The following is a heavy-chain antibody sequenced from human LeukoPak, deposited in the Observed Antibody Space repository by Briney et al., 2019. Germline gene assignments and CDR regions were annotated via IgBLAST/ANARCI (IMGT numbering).Heavy chain of an antibody. Sequence: GESLKISCKGAGYSFTSYWIGWVRQMPGKGLEWRGIIYTGDSDTRYSPSFQGQVTISADKSISTAYLQWSSLKASDTAMYYCARQGGYCDWLLFFDYWGQGTLVTVSS. V-gene: IGHV5-51*01. CDR3: ARQGGYCDWLLFFDY. J-gene: IGHJ4*02. D-gene: IGHD3-9*01. CDR2: IYTGDSDT. CDR1: GYSFTSYW.